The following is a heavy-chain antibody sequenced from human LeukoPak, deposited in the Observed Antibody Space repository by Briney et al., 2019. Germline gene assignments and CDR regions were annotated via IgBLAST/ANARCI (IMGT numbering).Heavy chain of an antibody. CDR3: ARDSFGRKAFDI. V-gene: IGHV3-53*01. Sequence: GSLRLSCAASEFPVRWNYMTWVRQAPGKGLEWVSVVYSGGTTYYADSVKGRFTISRDNSNNTLFLQMNSLRAEDTALYYCARDSFGRKAFDIWGQGTMVTVSS. J-gene: IGHJ3*02. D-gene: IGHD3-10*01. CDR2: VYSGGTT. CDR1: EFPVRWNY.